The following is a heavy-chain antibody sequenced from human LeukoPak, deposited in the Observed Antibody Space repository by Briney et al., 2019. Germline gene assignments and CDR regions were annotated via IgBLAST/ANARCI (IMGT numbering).Heavy chain of an antibody. Sequence: GGSLRLSCAASGFTFSRSWMTWVRQAPGKGLECVAIIKEDGSEKSYVDSVKGRFTISRDNTKNSLYLQVNSLSADDTAMYYCARLFGGVTTFDYWGQGTLVTVSS. V-gene: IGHV3-7*01. CDR2: IKEDGSEK. J-gene: IGHJ4*02. CDR3: ARLFGGVTTFDY. D-gene: IGHD4-17*01. CDR1: GFTFSRSW.